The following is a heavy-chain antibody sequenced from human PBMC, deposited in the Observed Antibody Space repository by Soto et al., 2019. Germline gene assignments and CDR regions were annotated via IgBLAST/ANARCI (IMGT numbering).Heavy chain of an antibody. V-gene: IGHV3-48*01. CDR3: ARHPERIAQIGWFDP. CDR2: IGLGSSTK. Sequence: HPGWSIGLGCAASGVSVRIYVMDWVLQTTGKGLEWVSYIGLGSSTKYYADSVEGRFTISRDNAKNSLYLQMNSLRAEDTAVYYCARHPERIAQIGWFDPWGQGTLVSVSS. D-gene: IGHD6-13*01. CDR1: GVSVRIYV. J-gene: IGHJ5*02.